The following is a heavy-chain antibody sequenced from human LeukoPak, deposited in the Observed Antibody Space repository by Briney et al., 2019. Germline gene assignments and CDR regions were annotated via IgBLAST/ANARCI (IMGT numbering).Heavy chain of an antibody. J-gene: IGHJ4*02. CDR2: INAGSGNT. Sequence: ASVKVSCKASGYTFTSYAMHWVRQAPGQRLEWMGWINAGSGNTKYSQKFQGRVTITRDTSASTAYMELSSLRSEDTAVYYCASSGAVAGRLDYWGQGTLVTVSS. CDR3: ASSGAVAGRLDY. V-gene: IGHV1-3*01. CDR1: GYTFTSYA. D-gene: IGHD6-19*01.